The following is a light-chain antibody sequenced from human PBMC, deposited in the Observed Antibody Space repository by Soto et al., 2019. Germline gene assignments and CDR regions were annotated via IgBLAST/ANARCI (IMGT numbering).Light chain of an antibody. Sequence: EIVLTQSPATLSLSPGERATLSCRASQSVTNSLAWYQQKPGQAPRLLVYDASNRATGIPTRFSGSGSGTDFTLTISNLEPEDFAVYYCQQHISWPLTFGGGTKAEIK. J-gene: IGKJ4*01. CDR3: QQHISWPLT. CDR1: QSVTNS. CDR2: DAS. V-gene: IGKV3-11*01.